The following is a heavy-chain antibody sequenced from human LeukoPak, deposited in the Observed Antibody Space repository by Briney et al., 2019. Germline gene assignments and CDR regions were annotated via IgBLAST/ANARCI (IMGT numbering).Heavy chain of an antibody. CDR2: ISSNGGST. Sequence: GGSLRLSCSASGFSFSNYDMHWVRQAPGKGLEYVSAISSNGGSTYYADSVKGRLTISRDNSKNTPYLHMSSLRPEDTAVYFCVKDIMGSTDYYYGLDVWGQGTTVTVSS. J-gene: IGHJ6*01. CDR1: GFSFSNYD. CDR3: VKDIMGSTDYYYGLDV. V-gene: IGHV3-64D*09. D-gene: IGHD3-10*01.